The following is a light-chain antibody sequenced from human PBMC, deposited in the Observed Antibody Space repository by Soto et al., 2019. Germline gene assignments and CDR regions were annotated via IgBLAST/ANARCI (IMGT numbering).Light chain of an antibody. J-gene: IGLJ2*01. CDR3: GTWDTRLSVVV. CDR1: GSNIGKND. CDR2: DTN. V-gene: IGLV1-51*01. Sequence: QSVLTQPPSVSAAPGQKVTISCSGSGSNIGKNDVSWYLQLPGPAPKLLIYDTNKRPSGIPDRFSGSKSGTSATLGITGLQTGDEADYFCGTWDTRLSVVVFGGGTQLTVL.